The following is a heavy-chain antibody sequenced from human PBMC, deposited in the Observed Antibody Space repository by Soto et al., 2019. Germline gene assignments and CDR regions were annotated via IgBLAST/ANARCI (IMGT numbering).Heavy chain of an antibody. D-gene: IGHD4-4*01. CDR1: GGSVSSST. CDR3: AGDSGYSNYAFDF. J-gene: IGHJ4*02. CDR2: IIPILGRA. Sequence: QVQLVQSGAEVKKPGSSVKVSCEASGGSVSSSTLSWGRQAPGQGLEWMGRIIPILGRANYAQKFQDRVTITADKSTSTAYMELSSLRSEDTAVYFCAGDSGYSNYAFDFWGQGTLITVSS. V-gene: IGHV1-69*08.